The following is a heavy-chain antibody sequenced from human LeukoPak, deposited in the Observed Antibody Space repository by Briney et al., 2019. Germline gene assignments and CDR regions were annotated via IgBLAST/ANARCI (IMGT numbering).Heavy chain of an antibody. CDR1: GGSISSYY. J-gene: IGHJ5*02. V-gene: IGHV4-4*07. Sequence: SETLSLTCTVSGGSISSYYWSWIRQPAGKGLERIGRIYTSGSTNYNPSLKSRVTMSVDTSKNQFSLKPSSVTAADTAVYYCARDWGLPSWFDPWGQGTLVTVSS. CDR2: IYTSGST. CDR3: ARDWGLPSWFDP. D-gene: IGHD1-26*01.